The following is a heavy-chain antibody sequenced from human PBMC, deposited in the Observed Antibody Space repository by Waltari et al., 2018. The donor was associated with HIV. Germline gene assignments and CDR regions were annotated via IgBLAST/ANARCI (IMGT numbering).Heavy chain of an antibody. CDR3: ARDGRSGSYYYGMDV. J-gene: IGHJ6*02. CDR2: IYYSGST. D-gene: IGHD3-10*01. CDR1: GSSISSGGYY. Sequence: QVQLQESGPGLVKPSQTLSLTCTVSGSSISSGGYYWSWIRQHPGKGLEWIGYIYYSGSTYYNPSLKSRVTISVDTSKNQFSLKLSSVTAADTAVYYCARDGRSGSYYYGMDVWGQGTTVTVSS. V-gene: IGHV4-31*03.